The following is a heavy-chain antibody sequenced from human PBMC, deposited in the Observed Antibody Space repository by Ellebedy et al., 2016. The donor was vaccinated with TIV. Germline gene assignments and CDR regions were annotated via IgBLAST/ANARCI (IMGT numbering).Heavy chain of an antibody. J-gene: IGHJ4*02. Sequence: PGGSLRLSCAASGFTVRSDHMSWVRQAPGKGLEWVSVILSGDTTYYADSVKGRFTISRDNSKNTLYLQMNSLRAEDTAVYYCARLADYWGQGTLVTVSS. CDR1: GFTVRSDH. CDR3: ARLADY. CDR2: ILSGDTT. V-gene: IGHV3-53*01.